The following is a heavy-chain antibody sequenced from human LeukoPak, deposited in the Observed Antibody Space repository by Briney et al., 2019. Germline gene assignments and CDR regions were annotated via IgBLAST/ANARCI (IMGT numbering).Heavy chain of an antibody. CDR1: GFTFSDFW. D-gene: IGHD6-19*01. V-gene: IGHV3-7*01. CDR3: VRNRGWYALDM. Sequence: TGGSLRLSCIGSGFTFSDFWMTWVRQTPGQGLEWVANVNKDGYQKQYADSLRGRFTISKDNSKNSMYLQLYSLRAEDTGVYYCVRNRGWYALDMWGQGTMVTVSS. CDR2: VNKDGYQK. J-gene: IGHJ3*02.